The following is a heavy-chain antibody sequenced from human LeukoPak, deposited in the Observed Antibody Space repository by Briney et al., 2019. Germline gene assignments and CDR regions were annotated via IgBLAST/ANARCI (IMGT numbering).Heavy chain of an antibody. CDR1: GYTFTSYG. CDR2: ISAYNGNT. CDR3: ARDTAGLWFGDGRHDAFDI. J-gene: IGHJ3*02. D-gene: IGHD3-10*01. V-gene: IGHV1-18*01. Sequence: ASVKVSCKASGYTFTSYGISWVRQAPGQGLEWMGWISAYNGNTNYAQKLQGRVTMTTDTSTSTAYMELRSLRSDDTAVYYCARDTAGLWFGDGRHDAFDIWGQGTMVTVSS.